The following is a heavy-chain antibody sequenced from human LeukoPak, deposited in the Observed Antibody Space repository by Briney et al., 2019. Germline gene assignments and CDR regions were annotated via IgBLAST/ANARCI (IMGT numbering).Heavy chain of an antibody. Sequence: SGPTLVNPTQTLTLTCTFSGFSLSTSGVGVGWIRQPPGKALEWLALIYWNDDKRYSPSLKSRLTTTKDTSKNQVVLTMTNMDPVDTATYYCAHSVREYYESSGYLDYWGQGTLVTVSS. D-gene: IGHD3-22*01. V-gene: IGHV2-5*01. CDR3: AHSVREYYESSGYLDY. CDR1: GFSLSTSGVG. CDR2: IYWNDDK. J-gene: IGHJ4*02.